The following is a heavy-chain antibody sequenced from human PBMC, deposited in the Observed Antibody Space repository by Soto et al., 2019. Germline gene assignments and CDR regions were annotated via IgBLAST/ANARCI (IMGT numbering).Heavy chain of an antibody. J-gene: IGHJ3*02. V-gene: IGHV3-7*01. CDR1: GLTFSPYW. CDR3: ARAGRSWNYGDAFDI. D-gene: IGHD1-7*01. Sequence: WGSLSLSCEGFGLTFSPYWMTWVRQAPGKGLEWVASIKEDGSGKNYSDSVKGRFTVSRDKVKREMFMQMNRLRDEATAVYYCARAGRSWNYGDAFDIWGQGKMVTVSS. CDR2: IKEDGSGK.